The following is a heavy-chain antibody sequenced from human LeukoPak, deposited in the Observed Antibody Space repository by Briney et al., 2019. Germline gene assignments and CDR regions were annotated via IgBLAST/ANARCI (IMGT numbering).Heavy chain of an antibody. Sequence: SETLSLTCTVSGGSISSYYWSWIRRPPGKGLEWIGYIYYSGSTNYNPSLKSRVTISVDTSKNQFSLKLSSVTAADTAVYYCARGVEAREDYFDYWGQGTLVTVSS. CDR3: ARGVEAREDYFDY. D-gene: IGHD1-26*01. CDR1: GGSISSYY. J-gene: IGHJ4*02. CDR2: IYYSGST. V-gene: IGHV4-59*01.